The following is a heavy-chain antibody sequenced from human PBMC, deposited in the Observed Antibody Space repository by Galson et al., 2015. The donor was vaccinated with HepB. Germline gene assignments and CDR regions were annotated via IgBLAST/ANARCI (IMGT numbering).Heavy chain of an antibody. CDR2: IKSKTDDGTT. CDR1: GFTFSNAW. CDR3: TTDSATGYTLLDAFDI. J-gene: IGHJ3*02. V-gene: IGHV3-15*01. Sequence: SLRLSCATSGFTFSNAWMSWVRQAPGKGLEWVGRIKSKTDDGTTDYAAPVKGRFTISRDDSKNTLYLQMNSLKTEDTAVYYCTTDSATGYTLLDAFDIWGQGTMVTVSS. D-gene: IGHD3-9*01.